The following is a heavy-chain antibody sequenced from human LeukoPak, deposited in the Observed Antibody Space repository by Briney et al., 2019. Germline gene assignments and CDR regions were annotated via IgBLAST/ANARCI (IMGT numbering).Heavy chain of an antibody. J-gene: IGHJ4*02. Sequence: ASVKVSCKASGYTFTAHYMHWVRQAPGQGLGWMGWINPNNGGTNYAQKFQGRVTMTRDTSISTAYMELSSLRSDDTAVYYCAKTGSYSPTRSDYWGQGTLVTVSS. CDR3: AKTGSYSPTRSDY. CDR1: GYTFTAHY. D-gene: IGHD1-26*01. V-gene: IGHV1-2*02. CDR2: INPNNGGT.